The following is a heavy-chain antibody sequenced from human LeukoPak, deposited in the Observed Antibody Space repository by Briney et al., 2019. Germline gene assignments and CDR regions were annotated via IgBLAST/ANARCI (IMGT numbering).Heavy chain of an antibody. Sequence: GASVKVSCKASGYTFTSYDINWVRQATGQGLEWMGWMNPNSGNTGYAQKFQGRVTMTRNTSISTAYMELSSLRFEDTAVYYCARVSVPGTYYYDSSGYNMAFDIWGQGTMVTVSS. V-gene: IGHV1-8*01. CDR3: ARVSVPGTYYYDSSGYNMAFDI. CDR1: GYTFTSYD. CDR2: MNPNSGNT. D-gene: IGHD3-22*01. J-gene: IGHJ3*02.